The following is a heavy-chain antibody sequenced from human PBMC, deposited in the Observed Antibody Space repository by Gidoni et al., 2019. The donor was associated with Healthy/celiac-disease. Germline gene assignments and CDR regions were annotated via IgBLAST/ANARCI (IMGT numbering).Heavy chain of an antibody. CDR3: ARAGSSSRYSHYWYFDL. D-gene: IGHD6-13*01. CDR1: GFPFSSYD. J-gene: IGHJ2*01. V-gene: IGHV3-13*01. Sequence: EVQLVESGGGLVQPGGSLRLSCAASGFPFSSYDMHWVRQVTGKGLEWVSAIGTVGDTYYPGSVKGRFTSSRENAKNSMYLQMNSLRAGDTAVYYCARAGSSSRYSHYWYFDLWGRGTLVTVSS. CDR2: IGTVGDT.